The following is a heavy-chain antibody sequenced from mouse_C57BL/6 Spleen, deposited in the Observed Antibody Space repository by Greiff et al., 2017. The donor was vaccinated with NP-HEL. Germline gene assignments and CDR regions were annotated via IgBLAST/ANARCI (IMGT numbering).Heavy chain of an antibody. J-gene: IGHJ4*01. CDR2: ISPGDGDT. D-gene: IGHD2-12*01. V-gene: IGHV1-82*01. CDR1: GYAFSSSW. CDR3: SFDYSNDGYAMDY. Sequence: QVQLQQSGPELVKPGASVKISCKASGYAFSSSWMNWVKQRPGKGLEWIGRISPGDGDTNYNGKFKGKATLTADKSSSTAYMQRSSLTYEDAAVYFWSFDYSNDGYAMDYWGQGTSVTVSS.